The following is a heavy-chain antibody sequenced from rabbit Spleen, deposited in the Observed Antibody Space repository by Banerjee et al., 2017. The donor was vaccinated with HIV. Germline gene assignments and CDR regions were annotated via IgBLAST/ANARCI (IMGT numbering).Heavy chain of an antibody. J-gene: IGHJ6*01. D-gene: IGHD1-1*01. CDR2: IDTSDGDT. V-gene: IGHV1S45*01. Sequence: LEESGGGLVKPGGTLTLTCTVSGFSFSSNWICWVRQAPGKGLEWIACIDTSDGDTDYANWPKGRFTFSKTSSTTVTLQMTSLTAADTATYFCARDTSSSFSSYGMDLWGPGTLVTVS. CDR3: ARDTSSSFSSYGMDL. CDR1: GFSFSSNW.